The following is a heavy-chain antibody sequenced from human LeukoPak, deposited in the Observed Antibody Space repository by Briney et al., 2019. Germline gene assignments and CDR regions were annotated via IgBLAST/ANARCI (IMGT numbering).Heavy chain of an antibody. CDR2: INPNSGGT. CDR3: ARVLPDGFFPLEY. V-gene: IGHV1-2*02. Sequence: ASVKVSCKASGYTFTGYYIHWVRQAPGQGLEWMGWINPNSGGTDYAEKFQGRVTMTRDTSINTPYMELSILKSDDSAVYVCARVLPDGFFPLEYWGQGTLVTVSS. J-gene: IGHJ4*02. D-gene: IGHD3/OR15-3a*01. CDR1: GYTFTGYY.